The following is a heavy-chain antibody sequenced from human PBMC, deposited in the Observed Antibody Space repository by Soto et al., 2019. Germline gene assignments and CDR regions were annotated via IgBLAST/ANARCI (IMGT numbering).Heavy chain of an antibody. D-gene: IGHD6-19*01. Sequence: EVPLVESGGGLVQPGGSLRLSCAASGFTVSSNYMSWVRQAPGKGLEWVSVFYSGGSTYYADSVKGRFTISRDNSKNTLYLQMNSLRAEDTAVYYCARDRPYSSGWYHDYWGQGTLVTVSS. V-gene: IGHV3-66*01. CDR3: ARDRPYSSGWYHDY. J-gene: IGHJ4*02. CDR2: FYSGGST. CDR1: GFTVSSNY.